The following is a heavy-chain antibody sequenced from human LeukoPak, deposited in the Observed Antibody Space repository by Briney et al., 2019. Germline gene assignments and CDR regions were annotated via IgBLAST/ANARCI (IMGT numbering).Heavy chain of an antibody. CDR2: IKQDGSEK. D-gene: IGHD3-16*01. Sequence: HPGGSLRLSCAASGFTFGSYWMSWVRQAPGKGLEWVANIKQDGSEKYYVDSVKGRFTISRDNAKNSLYLQMNSLRAEDTAVYYCARDPHGGGVNPWGQGTLVTVSS. V-gene: IGHV3-7*03. CDR1: GFTFGSYW. CDR3: ARDPHGGGVNP. J-gene: IGHJ5*02.